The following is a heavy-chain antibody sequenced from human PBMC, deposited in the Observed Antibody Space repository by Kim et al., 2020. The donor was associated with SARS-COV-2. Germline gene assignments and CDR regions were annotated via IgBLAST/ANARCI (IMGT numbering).Heavy chain of an antibody. CDR3: VPDQYVSSRWYYYSYGM. J-gene: IGHJ6*01. D-gene: IGHD6-13*01. CDR1: GFTFDDYA. V-gene: IGHV3-43*02. CDR2: ISGDGGCT. Sequence: GGSLRLSCAASGFTFDDYAMHWVRQAPGKGLEWVSLISGDGGCTYYAYSVKGRFTISRDNSTISLYLQMNSLRTEDTALYYCVPDQYVSSRWYYYSYGM.